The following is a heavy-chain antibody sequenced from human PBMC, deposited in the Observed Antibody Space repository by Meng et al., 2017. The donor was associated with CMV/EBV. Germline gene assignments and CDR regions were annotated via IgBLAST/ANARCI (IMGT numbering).Heavy chain of an antibody. Sequence: QVQHSESGPGLVKPSQTLSLICTVSGGSISSGSYYWSWIRQPAGKGLEWIGRIYTSGSTNYNPSLKSRVTISVDTSKNQFSLKLSSVTAADTAVYYCARGLITMVRGVPFDYWGQGTLVTVSS. CDR2: IYTSGST. V-gene: IGHV4-61*02. D-gene: IGHD3-10*01. CDR3: ARGLITMVRGVPFDY. CDR1: GGSISSGSYY. J-gene: IGHJ4*02.